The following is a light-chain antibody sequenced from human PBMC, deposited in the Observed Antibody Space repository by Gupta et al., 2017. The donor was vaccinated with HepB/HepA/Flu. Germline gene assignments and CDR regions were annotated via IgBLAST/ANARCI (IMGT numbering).Light chain of an antibody. CDR3: AAWDDSLSAWV. J-gene: IGLJ3*02. V-gene: IGLV1-47*01. CDR1: SSNIGSNY. Sequence: QSVLTQSASVSGTPGQRVTTSCAGSSSNIGSNYVYWYQQFPGTAPKLLIYRNKQRPSGVPDRFSGSKSGTSASLAISGLRSEDEANDYCAAWDDSLSAWVFGGGTKLTVL. CDR2: RNK.